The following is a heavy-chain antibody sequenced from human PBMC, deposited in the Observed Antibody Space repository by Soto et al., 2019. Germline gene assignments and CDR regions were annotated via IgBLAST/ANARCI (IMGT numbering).Heavy chain of an antibody. J-gene: IGHJ6*02. D-gene: IGHD1-26*01. CDR3: ARGTPGIVGATTSYYYYGMDV. CDR1: GGSVSSGSYY. Sequence: QVQLQESGPGLVKPSEILSLTCTVSGGSVSSGSYYWSWIRQPPGKGLEWIGYIYNTGRTNYNPSLKSRVAISVDTSKNQFSLNLNSVTAADTAVYYCARGTPGIVGATTSYYYYGMDVWGQGTTVTVSS. CDR2: IYNTGRT. V-gene: IGHV4-61*01.